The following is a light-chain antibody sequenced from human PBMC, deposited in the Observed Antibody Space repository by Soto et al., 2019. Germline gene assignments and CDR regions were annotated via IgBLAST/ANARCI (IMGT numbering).Light chain of an antibody. CDR1: SSDVGGHNY. CDR2: EIS. V-gene: IGLV2-14*01. J-gene: IGLJ1*01. CDR3: KSYKSSRILV. Sequence: QYVLTQPASVSGSPGQSITISCTGTSSDVGGHNYVSWYQQHPGKAPKLLIYEISNRPSGVSNRFSGSRSGNTASLTISGLQAEDEADYYCKSYKSSRILVFGTGTKLTVL.